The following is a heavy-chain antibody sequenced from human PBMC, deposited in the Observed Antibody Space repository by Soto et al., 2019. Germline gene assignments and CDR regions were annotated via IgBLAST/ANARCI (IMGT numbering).Heavy chain of an antibody. V-gene: IGHV1-69*02. CDR1: GGTFSSYT. CDR3: ARVEDTMVRGVIGNAFDI. CDR2: IIPILGIA. Sequence: SVKVSCKASGGTFSSYTISWVRQAPGQGLEWMGRIIPILGIANYAQKFQGRVTITADKSTSTAYMELSSLRSEDTAVYYCARVEDTMVRGVIGNAFDIWGQGTMVTVSS. J-gene: IGHJ3*02. D-gene: IGHD3-10*01.